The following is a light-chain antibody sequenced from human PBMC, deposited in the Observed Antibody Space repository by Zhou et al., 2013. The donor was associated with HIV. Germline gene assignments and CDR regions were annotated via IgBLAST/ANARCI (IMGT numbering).Light chain of an antibody. CDR3: CSFAGSNTLYV. V-gene: IGLV2-23*02. J-gene: IGLJ1*01. CDR1: SSDVGSYNL. Sequence: QSALTQPASVSGSPGQSITISCTGTSSDVGSYNLVSWYQLHPGKAPKLMIYEVNKRPSGVSNRFSGSKSGNTASLTISGLQAEDEADYYCCSFAGSNTLYVFGTGTKVTVL. CDR2: EVN.